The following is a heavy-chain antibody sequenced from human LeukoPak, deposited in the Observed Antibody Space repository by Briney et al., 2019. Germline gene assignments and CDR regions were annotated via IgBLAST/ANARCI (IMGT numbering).Heavy chain of an antibody. CDR1: GFTFSSYW. V-gene: IGHV3-74*01. Sequence: PGGSLRLSCAASGFTFSSYWMHWVRRAPGKGLVWVSRINSDESSTSYADSVKGRFTISRDNAKNTLYLQMNSLRAEDTAVYYCARRNRQDAFDIWGQGTMVTVSS. CDR3: ARRNRQDAFDI. J-gene: IGHJ3*02. CDR2: INSDESST.